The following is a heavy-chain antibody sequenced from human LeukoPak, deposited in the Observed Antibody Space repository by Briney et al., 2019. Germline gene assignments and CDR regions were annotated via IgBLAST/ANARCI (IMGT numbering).Heavy chain of an antibody. CDR1: GYTFTSYY. D-gene: IGHD3-10*01. J-gene: IGHJ4*02. Sequence: ASVKVSCKASGYTFTSYYMHWVRQAPGQGREWMGIINPSGGGTRYAQKFQGRVTMTRDTSTSTVYMELSSLRSEDTAVYYCARAYGSGSYTLLFFDYWGQGTLVTVSS. V-gene: IGHV1-46*01. CDR2: INPSGGGT. CDR3: ARAYGSGSYTLLFFDY.